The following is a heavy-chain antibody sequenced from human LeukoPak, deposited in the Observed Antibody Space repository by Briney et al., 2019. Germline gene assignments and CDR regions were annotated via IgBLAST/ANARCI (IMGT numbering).Heavy chain of an antibody. CDR1: GGTFSSYA. J-gene: IGHJ3*02. CDR2: IIPIFGTA. V-gene: IGHV1-69*13. Sequence: ASVKVSCKASGGTFSSYAISWVRQAPGQGLEWMGGIIPIFGTANYAQKFQGRVTITADESTSTVYMELSSLRSEDTAVYYCARGRPYAFDIWGQGTMVTVSS. CDR3: ARGRPYAFDI.